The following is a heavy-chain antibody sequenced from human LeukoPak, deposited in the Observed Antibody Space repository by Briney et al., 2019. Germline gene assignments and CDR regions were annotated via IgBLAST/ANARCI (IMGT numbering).Heavy chain of an antibody. D-gene: IGHD2-21*01. CDR3: ARSTVATCCGGEDH. V-gene: IGHV3-30*03. Sequence: GGSLRLSCAASGFIFRNYWMSWVRQAPGKGLEWVAIISNDGTNKYYADSVKGRFTVSRDNSKNTLYLQMNSLRVEDTAVYYCARSTVATCCGGEDHWGQGTLVTVSS. CDR2: ISNDGTNK. J-gene: IGHJ4*02. CDR1: GFIFRNYW.